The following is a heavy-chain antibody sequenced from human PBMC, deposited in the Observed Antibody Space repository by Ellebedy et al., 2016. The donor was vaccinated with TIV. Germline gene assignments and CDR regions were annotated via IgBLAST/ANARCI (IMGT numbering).Heavy chain of an antibody. CDR1: GFTFSNAW. Sequence: GESLKISCAASGFTFSNAWMSWVRQAPGKGLEWVANIKQDGSEKYYVDSVKGRFTISRDNAKNSLYLQMNSLRAEDTAVYYCARDRGWGRNFDYWGQGTLVTVSS. V-gene: IGHV3-7*01. D-gene: IGHD3-10*01. CDR2: IKQDGSEK. J-gene: IGHJ4*02. CDR3: ARDRGWGRNFDY.